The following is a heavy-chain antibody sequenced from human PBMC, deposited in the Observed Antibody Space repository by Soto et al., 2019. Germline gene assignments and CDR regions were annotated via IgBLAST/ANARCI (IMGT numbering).Heavy chain of an antibody. V-gene: IGHV4-4*02. D-gene: IGHD3-10*01. CDR1: GASIITDNW. CDR3: ARASASSKLRGVVIN. Sequence: QVQLQESGPGLVKPSGTLSLTCALSGASIITDNWWSWVRQPPGKEMEWIGEIYHSGNTNFNPSVKSRVTISVDTSKNQFSLTVSFVNAADTAIYYCARASASSKLRGVVINWGQGTLVTVSS. CDR2: IYHSGNT. J-gene: IGHJ4*02.